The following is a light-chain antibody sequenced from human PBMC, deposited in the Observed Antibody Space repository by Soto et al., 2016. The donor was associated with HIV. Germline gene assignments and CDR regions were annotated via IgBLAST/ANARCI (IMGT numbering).Light chain of an antibody. CDR3: LQDYDRPYT. CDR1: QRFTTW. J-gene: IGKJ2*01. CDR2: AAS. V-gene: IGKV1-5*01. Sequence: DIQMTQSPSTLPASVGDRVTITCRASQRFTTWLAWYQQKPGKAPNLLIYAASRLESGVPSRFSGSGSGTDFTLTISSLQPEDSASYFCLQDYDRPYTFGQGTKLEIK.